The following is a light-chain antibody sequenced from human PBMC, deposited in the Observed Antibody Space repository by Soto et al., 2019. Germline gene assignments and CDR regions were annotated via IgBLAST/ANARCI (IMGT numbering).Light chain of an antibody. V-gene: IGLV2-11*01. J-gene: IGLJ1*01. Sequence: ALAQPRSVSGSPGQSVTISCTGTSSDVGGYNYVSWYQEQPGKAPKLMIYDVSKRPSGVPDRFSGSKSGNTASLTISGLQAEDEADYYCCSYAGSYSYVFGTGTKGTVL. CDR2: DVS. CDR1: SSDVGGYNY. CDR3: CSYAGSYSYV.